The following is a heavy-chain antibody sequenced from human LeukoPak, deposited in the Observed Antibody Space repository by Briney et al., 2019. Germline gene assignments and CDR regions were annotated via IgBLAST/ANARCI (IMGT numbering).Heavy chain of an antibody. CDR3: AKDRYCSGGSCYYFDY. CDR1: GFTFSNYG. CDR2: ISISGGTT. Sequence: PGGSLRLSCAASGFTFSNYGMKWVRQAPGKGLEWVSGISISGGTTDYTDSVQGRFTISRDNSKNTLYLQMDSLRAEDTAVYYCAKDRYCSGGSCYYFDYWGQGTLVTVSS. D-gene: IGHD2-15*01. V-gene: IGHV3-23*01. J-gene: IGHJ4*02.